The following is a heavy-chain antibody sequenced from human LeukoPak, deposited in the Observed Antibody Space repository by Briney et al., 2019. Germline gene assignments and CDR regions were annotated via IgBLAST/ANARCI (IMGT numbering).Heavy chain of an antibody. CDR2: IWYDGSNK. D-gene: IGHD3-16*01. V-gene: IGHV3-30*02. J-gene: IGHJ4*02. Sequence: GGSLRLSCAASGFTFSSYGMHWVRQAPGKGLEWVAVIWYDGSNKYYADSVKGRFTISGDNSKNTLYLQMNSLRAEDTAVYYCAKGSFYGGGYADYWGQGTLVTVSS. CDR1: GFTFSSYG. CDR3: AKGSFYGGGYADY.